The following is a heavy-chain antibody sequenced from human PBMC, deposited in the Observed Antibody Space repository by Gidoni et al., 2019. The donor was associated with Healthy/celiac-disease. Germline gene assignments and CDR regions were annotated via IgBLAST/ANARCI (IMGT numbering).Heavy chain of an antibody. CDR2: IYYSGST. D-gene: IGHD2-2*01. V-gene: IGHV4-39*01. CDR3: ARQEDCSSTSCYPRFDY. Sequence: QLQLPESGPGLVKPSETLSLTCTVPGGSIRRSSYYWGWIRQPPGKGLAWIGSIYYSGSTYYNPSLKSRVTISVDTSKNQFSLKLSSVTAADTAVYYCARQEDCSSTSCYPRFDYWGQGTLVTVSS. CDR1: GGSIRRSSYY. J-gene: IGHJ4*02.